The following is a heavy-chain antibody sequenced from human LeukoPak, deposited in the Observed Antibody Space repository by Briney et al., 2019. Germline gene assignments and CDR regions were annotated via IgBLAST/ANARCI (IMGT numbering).Heavy chain of an antibody. Sequence: SETLSLSCTVSGGSISPFYWNWIRQPPGKGLEWIGYIYYTGGTSYSHSLNSRATISVDTSKNQISLQLNSVTAADTAVYYCARGSIVVANTGAFDIWGQGTMVPVSS. CDR2: IYYTGGT. CDR1: GGSISPFY. D-gene: IGHD3-22*01. V-gene: IGHV4-59*12. CDR3: ARGSIVVANTGAFDI. J-gene: IGHJ3*02.